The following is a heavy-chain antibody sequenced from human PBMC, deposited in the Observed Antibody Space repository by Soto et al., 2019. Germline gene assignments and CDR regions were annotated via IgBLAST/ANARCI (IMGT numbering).Heavy chain of an antibody. CDR3: AKAGYCSGGSCYGMDV. J-gene: IGHJ6*02. V-gene: IGHV3-23*01. CDR1: GFPLRNYA. CDR2: ITGSGGTT. D-gene: IGHD2-15*01. Sequence: GGSLRLSGAASGFPLRNYAVSWVRQAPGRGLEWVSHITGSGGTTYYADSVKGRFTISRDNSKNTVSLQMNSLRAEDTAVYYCAKAGYCSGGSCYGMDVWGQGTTVTVSS.